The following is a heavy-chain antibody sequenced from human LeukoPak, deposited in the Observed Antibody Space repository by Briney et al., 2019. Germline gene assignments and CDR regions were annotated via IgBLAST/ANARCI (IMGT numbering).Heavy chain of an antibody. CDR3: ARDHLGYSSGWYPFDY. V-gene: IGHV4-39*07. CDR2: IYYSGST. CDR1: GGSISSSSYY. Sequence: PSETLSLTCTVSGGSISSSSYYWGWIRQPPGKGLEWIGSIYYSGSTYYNPSLKSRVTISVDTSKNQFSLKLSSVTAADTAVYYCARDHLGYSSGWYPFDYWGQGTLVTVSS. D-gene: IGHD6-19*01. J-gene: IGHJ4*02.